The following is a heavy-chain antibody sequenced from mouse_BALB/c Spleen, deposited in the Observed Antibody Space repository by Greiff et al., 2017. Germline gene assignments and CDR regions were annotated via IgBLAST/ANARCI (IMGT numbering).Heavy chain of an antibody. D-gene: IGHD2-1*01. CDR3: ARMGGNYPDY. V-gene: IGHV1-69*01. J-gene: IGHJ2*01. CDR1: GYTFTDYW. Sequence: QVQLQQSGAELVMPGASVKMSCKASGYTFTDYWMHWVKQRPGQGLEWIGAIDTSDSYTSYNQKFKGKATLTVDESSSTAYMQLSSLTSEDSAVYYCARMGGNYPDYWGQGTTLTVSS. CDR2: IDTSDSYT.